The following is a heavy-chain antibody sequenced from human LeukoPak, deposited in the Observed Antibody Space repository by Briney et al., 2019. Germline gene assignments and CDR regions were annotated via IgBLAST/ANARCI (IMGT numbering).Heavy chain of an antibody. D-gene: IGHD3-22*01. J-gene: IGHJ4*02. CDR2: ISGSSRYI. CDR3: ARVNSALVVSSEGSWAGSLGFDH. V-gene: IGHV3-21*06. Sequence: GGSLRLSCAASGIPFSNYSLTWVRQAPGKGLVWVSSISGSSRYIHYSDSVRGRFSISRGNAKNSVYLQMDSLTADDTAVYYCARVNSALVVSSEGSWAGSLGFDHWGQGILVIVSS. CDR1: GIPFSNYS.